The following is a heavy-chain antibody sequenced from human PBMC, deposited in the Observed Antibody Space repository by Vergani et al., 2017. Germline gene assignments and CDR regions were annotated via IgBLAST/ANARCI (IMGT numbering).Heavy chain of an antibody. Sequence: QVQLVQSGAEVKKPGSSVKVSCKASGGTFSSYAISWVRQAPGHGLEWMGGIIPIFGTATYAQKSQGRVTITADESTSTAYMELSSLRSEDTAVYYCARAWGTAPTDSYFDYWGQGTLVTVSS. V-gene: IGHV1-69*01. J-gene: IGHJ4*02. CDR3: ARAWGTAPTDSYFDY. D-gene: IGHD3-16*01. CDR1: GGTFSSYA. CDR2: IIPIFGTA.